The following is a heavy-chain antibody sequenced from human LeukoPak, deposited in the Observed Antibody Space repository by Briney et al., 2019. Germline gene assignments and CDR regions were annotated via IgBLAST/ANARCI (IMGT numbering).Heavy chain of an antibody. J-gene: IGHJ4*02. V-gene: IGHV4-34*01. CDR3: ACSSDWQTLNFDY. CDR2: INHSGST. CDR1: GGSFSGYY. D-gene: IGHD6-19*01. Sequence: PSETLSLTCAVYGGSFSGYYWSWIRQPPGKGLEWIGEINHSGSTNYNPSLKSRVTISVDTSKNQFSLKLSSVTAADTAVYYCACSSDWQTLNFDYWGQGTLVTVSS.